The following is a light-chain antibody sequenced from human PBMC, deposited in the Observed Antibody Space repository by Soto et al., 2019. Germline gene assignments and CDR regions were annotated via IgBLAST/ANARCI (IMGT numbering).Light chain of an antibody. CDR1: QSVSSN. CDR3: QQRGEWPPGAT. Sequence: EKVMTQSPATLSVSPGERATLSCRASQSVSSNLAWYQQKPGQAPRLLIYVASKRATGIPARFSGSGSGTDFTLTISSLEPEDSAVYYCQQRGEWPPGATFGQGTRLEI. J-gene: IGKJ5*01. V-gene: IGKV3-11*01. CDR2: VAS.